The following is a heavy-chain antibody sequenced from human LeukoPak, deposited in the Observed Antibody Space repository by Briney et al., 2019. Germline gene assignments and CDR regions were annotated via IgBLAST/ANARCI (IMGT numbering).Heavy chain of an antibody. CDR1: GGSFSGYY. V-gene: IGHV4-34*01. J-gene: IGHJ6*03. CDR3: ARDKVTMVRGVPTRGYMDV. D-gene: IGHD3-10*01. CDR2: INHSGST. Sequence: PSETLSLTCAVYGGSFSGYYWSWIRQPPGKGLEWIGEINHSGSTNYNPSLKSRVTISVDTSKNQFSLKLSSVTAADTAVYYCARDKVTMVRGVPTRGYMDVWGKGTTVTISS.